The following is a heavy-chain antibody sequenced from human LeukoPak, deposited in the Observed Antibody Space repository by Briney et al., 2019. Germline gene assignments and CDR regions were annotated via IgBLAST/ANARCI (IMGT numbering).Heavy chain of an antibody. CDR3: AKRGVQQWLVDWYFDY. CDR2: ISGSGGST. V-gene: IGHV3-23*01. D-gene: IGHD6-19*01. J-gene: IGHJ4*02. CDR1: GFIFYNYA. Sequence: GGSLRLSCAASGFIFYNYAMSWVRQAPGKGLEWVSGISGSGGSTYYAESVKGRFTIYRDYSTLYLQMNRLRAEDTAVYYCAKRGVQQWLVDWYFDYWGQGTLVTVSS.